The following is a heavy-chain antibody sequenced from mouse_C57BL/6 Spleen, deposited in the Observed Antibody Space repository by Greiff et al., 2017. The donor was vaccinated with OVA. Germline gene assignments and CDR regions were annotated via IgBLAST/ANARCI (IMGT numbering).Heavy chain of an antibody. CDR2: IDPSDSYT. J-gene: IGHJ4*01. Sequence: QVQLKESGAELVKPGASVKLSCKASGYTFTSYWMQWVKQRPGQGLEWIGEIDPSDSYTNYNQKFKGKATLTVDTSSSTAYMQLSSLTSEDSAVYYCAQFAMDYWGQGTSVTVSS. CDR1: GYTFTSYW. CDR3: AQFAMDY. V-gene: IGHV1-50*01.